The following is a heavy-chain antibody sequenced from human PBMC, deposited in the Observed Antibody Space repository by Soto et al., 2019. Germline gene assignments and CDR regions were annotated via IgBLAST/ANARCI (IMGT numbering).Heavy chain of an antibody. CDR2: IWYDGSNK. CDR3: ARDREDIVVVPAAMFVDY. V-gene: IGHV3-33*01. CDR1: GFTFSSYG. J-gene: IGHJ4*02. D-gene: IGHD2-2*01. Sequence: GGSLRLSCAASGFTFSSYGMHWVRQAPGKGLEWVAVIWYDGSNKYYADSVKGRFTISRDNSKNTLYLQMNSLRAEDTAVYYCARDREDIVVVPAAMFVDYWGQGTLVTVSS.